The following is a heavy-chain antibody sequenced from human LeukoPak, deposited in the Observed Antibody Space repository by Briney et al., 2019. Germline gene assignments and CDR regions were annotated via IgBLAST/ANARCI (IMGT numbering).Heavy chain of an antibody. CDR2: ISYDGSNK. J-gene: IGHJ4*02. CDR1: GFTFSSYG. D-gene: IGHD5-24*01. V-gene: IGHV3-30*03. Sequence: GGSLRLSCAASGFTFSSYGMHWVRQAPGKGLEWVAVISYDGSNKYYADSVKGRFTISRDNSKNTLYLQMNSLRAEDTAVYYCARGGRWLQLWGQGTLVTVSS. CDR3: ARGGRWLQL.